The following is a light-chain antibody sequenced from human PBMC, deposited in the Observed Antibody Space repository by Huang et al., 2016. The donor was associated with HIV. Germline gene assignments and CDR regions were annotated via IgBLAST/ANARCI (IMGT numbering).Light chain of an antibody. CDR2: GAS. J-gene: IGKJ3*01. V-gene: IGKV1-39*01. Sequence: DIQMTQSPSSLSPSVGDRVPIPCRATPSVTKYPNWHQQKPGKAPKLLIYGASSLQAGVPSRFSGSGSGTDFTLTISSLQPEDFATYYCQQSSSPPPTFGPGTKVDIK. CDR3: QQSSSPPPT. CDR1: PSVTKY.